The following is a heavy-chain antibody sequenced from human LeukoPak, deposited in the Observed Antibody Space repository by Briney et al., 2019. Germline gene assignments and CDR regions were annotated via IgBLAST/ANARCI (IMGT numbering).Heavy chain of an antibody. Sequence: SGPTLVNPTQTLTLTCTFSGFSLSTYGVGVGWSRQPPGKALEWLALIYWDDDKRYSPSLKSRLTITKDTPKNQVVLTMTNMDPVDTATYYCAHSRYVYGSGSYDDHWGQGTLVTVSS. CDR3: AHSRYVYGSGSYDDH. CDR2: IYWDDDK. V-gene: IGHV2-5*02. CDR1: GFSLSTYGVG. D-gene: IGHD3-10*01. J-gene: IGHJ4*02.